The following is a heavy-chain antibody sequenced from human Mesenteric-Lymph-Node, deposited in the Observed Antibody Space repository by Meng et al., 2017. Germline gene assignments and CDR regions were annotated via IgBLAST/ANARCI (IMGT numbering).Heavy chain of an antibody. Sequence: GESLKISCAASGFTFSSYSMNWVRQAPGKGLEWVSSISGSSNYIYYADSVKGRFTISRDNAKNSLYLQMNSLRAEDTAVYYCAREMDTAMVYYYGMDVWGQGTTVTVSS. CDR3: AREMDTAMVYYYGMDV. V-gene: IGHV3-21*01. J-gene: IGHJ6*02. D-gene: IGHD5-18*01. CDR2: ISGSSNYI. CDR1: GFTFSSYS.